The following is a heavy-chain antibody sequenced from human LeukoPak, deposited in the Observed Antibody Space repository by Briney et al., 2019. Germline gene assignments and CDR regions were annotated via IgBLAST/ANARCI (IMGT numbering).Heavy chain of an antibody. D-gene: IGHD3-3*01. V-gene: IGHV3-21*01. Sequence: GGSLRLSCAASGFTFSSYSMNWVRQAPGKGLEWVSSISSSSSYIYYADSVKGRFTISRDNAKNSLYLQMNSLRAEDTAVYYCARQGFNTIFGVVHYFDYWGQGTLVTVSS. CDR3: ARQGFNTIFGVVHYFDY. CDR2: ISSSSSYI. CDR1: GFTFSSYS. J-gene: IGHJ4*02.